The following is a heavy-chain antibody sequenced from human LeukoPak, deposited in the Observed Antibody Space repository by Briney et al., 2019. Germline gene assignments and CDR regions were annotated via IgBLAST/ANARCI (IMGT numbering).Heavy chain of an antibody. CDR1: GYTFTSYA. Sequence: ASVKVSCKASGYTFTSYAMHWVRQAPGQRLEWMGWINAGNGNTKYSQEFQGRVTITRDTSASTAYMELSSLRSEDMAVYYCARLWFGELSYYYYMDVWGKGTTVTVSS. CDR3: ARLWFGELSYYYYMDV. V-gene: IGHV1-3*03. J-gene: IGHJ6*03. D-gene: IGHD3-10*01. CDR2: INAGNGNT.